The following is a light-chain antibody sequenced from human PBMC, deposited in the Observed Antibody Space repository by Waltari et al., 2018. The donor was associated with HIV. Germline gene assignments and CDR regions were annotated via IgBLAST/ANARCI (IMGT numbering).Light chain of an antibody. J-gene: IGLJ3*02. V-gene: IGLV2-14*01. CDR3: SSYSARGFVV. Sequence: HSALTQPASVSGSPGQSITISCTGPTSDISDFNFVSWYHQPPVRAPKLIIFEVYSRPSGISDRFSGSKSGVTASLTISALRAEDEADYFCSSYSARGFVVFGGGTKVTVL. CDR2: EVY. CDR1: TSDISDFNF.